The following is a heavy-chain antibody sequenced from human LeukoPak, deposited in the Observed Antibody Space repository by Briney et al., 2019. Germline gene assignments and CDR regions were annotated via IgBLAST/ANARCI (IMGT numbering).Heavy chain of an antibody. V-gene: IGHV3-7*01. D-gene: IGHD3-3*02. Sequence: GESLRLSCAASGIRFSDYWMNWVRQAPGKGLERVANIKGDGSDKYYVDSVKGRFTISRDNTKNSLYLQMNSLRVEDTAVYYCASNNGIFPYWGRGTLVTVSS. CDR3: ASNNGIFPY. J-gene: IGHJ4*02. CDR2: IKGDGSDK. CDR1: GIRFSDYW.